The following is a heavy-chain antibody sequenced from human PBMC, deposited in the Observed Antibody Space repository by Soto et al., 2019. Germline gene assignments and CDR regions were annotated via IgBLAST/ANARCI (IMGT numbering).Heavy chain of an antibody. V-gene: IGHV1-69*12. J-gene: IGHJ5*02. Sequence: QVQLVQSGAEVRKPGSSVKVSCKASGGTFSSYAISWVRQAPGQGLEWMGGIIPIFGTANYGQKFQGRVTITADESTTXAXKELSSLRSEDTAVYYCARPTRFYYDSSGQSAWFDPWGQGTLVTVSS. CDR3: ARPTRFYYDSSGQSAWFDP. CDR1: GGTFSSYA. CDR2: IIPIFGTA. D-gene: IGHD3-22*01.